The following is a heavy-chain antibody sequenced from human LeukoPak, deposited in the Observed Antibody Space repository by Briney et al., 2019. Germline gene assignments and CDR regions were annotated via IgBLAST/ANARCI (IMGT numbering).Heavy chain of an antibody. CDR1: GGPISSYY. J-gene: IGHJ5*02. V-gene: IGHV4-59*01. CDR3: ARMKYGDYWFDP. Sequence: PSETLSLTCTVSGGPISSYYWSWIRQPPGKGLEWIGYIYYSGSTNYNPSLKSRVTISVDTSKNQFSLKLSSVTAADTAVYYCARMKYGDYWFDPWGQGTLVTVSS. D-gene: IGHD4-17*01. CDR2: IYYSGST.